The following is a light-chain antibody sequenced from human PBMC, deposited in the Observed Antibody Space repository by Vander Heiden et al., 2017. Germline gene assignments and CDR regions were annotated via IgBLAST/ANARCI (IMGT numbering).Light chain of an antibody. Sequence: EIVLTQSPATLSLSPGERATPSCRASQSVNNYLAWFQHKPGQTPRLLIYDASNRATGVPARFSGSGSGTDFTLTISSLEPEDFAVYYCQQCSNWPLTFGPGTKVDIK. CDR2: DAS. CDR3: QQCSNWPLT. V-gene: IGKV3-11*01. J-gene: IGKJ3*01. CDR1: QSVNNY.